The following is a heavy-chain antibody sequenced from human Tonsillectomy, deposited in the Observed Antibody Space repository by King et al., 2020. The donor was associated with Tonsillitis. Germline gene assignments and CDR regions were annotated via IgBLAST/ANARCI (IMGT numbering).Heavy chain of an antibody. Sequence: QVQLVESGAEVKKPGASVKVSCKASGYTFTNYYVHWVRQAPGQGLEWMGIINPSGSSTSYAQKFQGRVTMTRDASTATVFMDLSSLRSEDTAVYYCARGPLYTNTWNYLDLWGQGTLVTVSS. CDR2: INPSGSST. J-gene: IGHJ4*02. D-gene: IGHD1-1*01. CDR1: GYTFTNYY. CDR3: ARGPLYTNTWNYLDL. V-gene: IGHV1-46*01.